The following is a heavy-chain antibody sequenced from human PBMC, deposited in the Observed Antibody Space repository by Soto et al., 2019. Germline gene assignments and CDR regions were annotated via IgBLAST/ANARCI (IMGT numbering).Heavy chain of an antibody. J-gene: IGHJ4*02. Sequence: GGSLRLSCAASGFTFSRWWMHWVRQAPGKGLECVANINQDGSEMYYVGYVKGRFTISRDNAKNSLYLQMNSLRAEDTAVYYCVGSGSAGYWGQGTQVTVSS. V-gene: IGHV3-7*01. CDR3: VGSGSAGY. D-gene: IGHD5-12*01. CDR1: GFTFSRWW. CDR2: INQDGSEM.